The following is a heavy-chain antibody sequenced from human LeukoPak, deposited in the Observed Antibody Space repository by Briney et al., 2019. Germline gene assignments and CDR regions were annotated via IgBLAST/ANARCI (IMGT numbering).Heavy chain of an antibody. CDR3: ASRPPGSTWYGDFDY. V-gene: IGHV4-59*11. CDR2: ISGTGNT. D-gene: IGHD6-13*01. J-gene: IGHJ4*02. Sequence: WETLSLTCSVSGDSLNNHYWSWIRQPPGKTLEWSGYISGTGNTVYNASLKSRVTMSLDTSRTQFSLHLSSVTAADTALYFCASRPPGSTWYGDFDYWSQGMLVTVSS. CDR1: GDSLNNHY.